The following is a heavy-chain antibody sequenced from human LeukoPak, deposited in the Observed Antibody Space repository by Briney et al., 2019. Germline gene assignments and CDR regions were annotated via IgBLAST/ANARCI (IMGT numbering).Heavy chain of an antibody. CDR2: ISSSSSYI. J-gene: IGHJ3*02. CDR1: GFTFSSYS. D-gene: IGHD3-22*01. CDR3: AREPLPQDYYDSSGYYENAFDI. V-gene: IGHV3-21*01. Sequence: PGGSLRRSCAASGFTFSSYSMNWIRQAPGKGLEWVSCISSSSSYIYYADSVKGRFTISRDNAKNSLYLQMNSLRAEDTAVYYCAREPLPQDYYDSSGYYENAFDIRGQGTMVTVSS.